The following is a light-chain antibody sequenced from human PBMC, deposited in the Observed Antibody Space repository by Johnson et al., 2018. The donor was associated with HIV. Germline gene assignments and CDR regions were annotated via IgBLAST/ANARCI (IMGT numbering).Light chain of an antibody. CDR2: ENN. V-gene: IGLV1-51*02. CDR3: GTWDSSLSTYV. J-gene: IGLJ1*01. Sequence: QSVLTQPPSVSAAPGQKVTISCSGSSSNIGNNYVSWYQQLPGTAPKLLIYENNKRPPGIPDRFSGSKSGTSATLGITGLQTGDEADYYCGTWDSSLSTYVVGSGTKVTVL. CDR1: SSNIGNNY.